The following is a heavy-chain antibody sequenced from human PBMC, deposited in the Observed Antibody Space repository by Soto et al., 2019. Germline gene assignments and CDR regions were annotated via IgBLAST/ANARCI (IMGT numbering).Heavy chain of an antibody. J-gene: IGHJ6*02. CDR2: INAGNGNT. V-gene: IGHV1-3*01. Sequence: ASVKVSCKASGYTFTSYAMHWVRQAPGQRLEWMGWINAGNGNTKYSQKFQGRVTITRDTSASTAYMELNSLRAEDTAVYFCTITMARGVISPYYYGVDVWGQGTTVTVSS. D-gene: IGHD3-10*01. CDR1: GYTFTSYA. CDR3: TITMARGVISPYYYGVDV.